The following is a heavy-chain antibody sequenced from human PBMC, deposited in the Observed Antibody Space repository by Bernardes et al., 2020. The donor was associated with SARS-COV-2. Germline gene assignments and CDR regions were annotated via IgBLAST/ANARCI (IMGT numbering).Heavy chain of an antibody. CDR3: ARDPSIVVVPAAIFAARSGCYMDV. D-gene: IGHD2-2*02. CDR2: INHSGST. CDR1: GGSFSGYY. J-gene: IGHJ6*03. Sequence: SETLSLTCAVYGGSFSGYYWSWIRQPPGKGLEWIGKINHSGSTNYNPSLKSRVTISVDTSKNQFSLKLSSVTAADTAVYYCARDPSIVVVPAAIFAARSGCYMDVWGKGTTVTVSS. V-gene: IGHV4-34*01.